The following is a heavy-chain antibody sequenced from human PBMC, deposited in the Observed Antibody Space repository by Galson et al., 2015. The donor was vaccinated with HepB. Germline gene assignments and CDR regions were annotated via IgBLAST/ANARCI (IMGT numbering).Heavy chain of an antibody. CDR3: TKDRYCTTTTCPFDY. CDR2: ISGDGAST. V-gene: IGHV3-23*01. J-gene: IGHJ4*02. D-gene: IGHD2-8*01. CDR1: GFTFSTYA. Sequence: SLRLSCAASGFTFSTYAITWARQAPGKGLEWVSAISGDGASTYYADSVKGRFSISRDNSKNTVWLQMNSLRAEDTAVYYCTKDRYCTTTTCPFDYWGQGTLVTVSS.